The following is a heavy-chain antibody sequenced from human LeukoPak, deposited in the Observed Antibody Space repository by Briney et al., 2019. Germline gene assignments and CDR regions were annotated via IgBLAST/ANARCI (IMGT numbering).Heavy chain of an antibody. CDR2: ISGNGIDT. V-gene: IGHV3-64*01. Sequence: GGSLRLSCAASGFTLSSYAMHWVRQAPGKGLEFIARISGNGIDTYYANSVKGRFTTSRDNSRNTLRLQMGGLRVEDMAVYYCARERYYPGEEPFDVWGQGTKVTVSS. CDR1: GFTLSSYA. CDR3: ARERYYPGEEPFDV. J-gene: IGHJ3*01. D-gene: IGHD1-26*01.